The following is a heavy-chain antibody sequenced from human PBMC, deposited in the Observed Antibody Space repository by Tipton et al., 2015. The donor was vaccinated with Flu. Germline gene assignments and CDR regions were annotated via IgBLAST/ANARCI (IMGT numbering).Heavy chain of an antibody. V-gene: IGHV4-31*03. CDR1: GGPITSGADY. Sequence: TLSLTCTVSGGPITSGADYWSWIRQHPGKGLEWIGHIYYIGSTNYNPSLKSRVTISMDTSKNQFSLKLSSMTAADTAVYYCARRDYSNYVSEPKNWFDPWGPGILVTVSS. D-gene: IGHD4-11*01. J-gene: IGHJ5*02. CDR3: ARRDYSNYVSEPKNWFDP. CDR2: IYYIGST.